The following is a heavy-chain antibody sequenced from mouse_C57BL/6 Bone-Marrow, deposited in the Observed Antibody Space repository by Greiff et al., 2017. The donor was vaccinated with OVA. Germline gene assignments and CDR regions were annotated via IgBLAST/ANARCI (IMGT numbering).Heavy chain of an antibody. J-gene: IGHJ2*01. CDR2: ISSGGSYT. CDR1: GFTFSSYG. CDR3: ARQAYYSTFDY. V-gene: IGHV5-6*01. D-gene: IGHD2-5*01. Sequence: EVQLQQSGGDLVKPGGSLKLSCAASGFTFSSYGMSWVRQTPDTRLEWVATISSGGSYTYYPDSVKGRFTISRDNAKNTLYLQMSSLKSEDTAMYYCARQAYYSTFDYWGQGTTLTVSS.